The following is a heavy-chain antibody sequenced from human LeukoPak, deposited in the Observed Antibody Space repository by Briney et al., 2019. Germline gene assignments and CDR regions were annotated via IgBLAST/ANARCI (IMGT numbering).Heavy chain of an antibody. Sequence: GGSLRLSCSPSGFIFGDYSMSWFRQAPGKVLEWVGCIRNKASGGTSEYAASVKGRFTILRDDYKNSAYLQINSQKTADTAVYCCARVRGGTNDAFDIWGQGTMVTVSS. D-gene: IGHD1-26*01. CDR2: IRNKASGGTS. CDR3: ARVRGGTNDAFDI. V-gene: IGHV3-49*03. J-gene: IGHJ3*02. CDR1: GFIFGDYS.